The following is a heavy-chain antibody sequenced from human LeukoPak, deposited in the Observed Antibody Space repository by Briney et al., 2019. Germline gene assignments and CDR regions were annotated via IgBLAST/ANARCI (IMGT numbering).Heavy chain of an antibody. Sequence: GGSLRLSCGASGFTFSDYSMNWVRQAPGKGLAWVASITSAGGYTYYADSVKGRFTISRDNAQNSLFLQMNSLRAEDTAVYFCATSGGFVLPNAITGNWYMDVWGRGTSATVSS. V-gene: IGHV3-21*01. J-gene: IGHJ6*03. D-gene: IGHD2-2*01. CDR1: GFTFSDYS. CDR2: ITSAGGYT. CDR3: ATSGGFVLPNAITGNWYMDV.